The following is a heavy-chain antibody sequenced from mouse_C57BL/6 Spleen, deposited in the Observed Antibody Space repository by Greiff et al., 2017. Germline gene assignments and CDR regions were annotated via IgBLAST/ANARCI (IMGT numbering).Heavy chain of an antibody. J-gene: IGHJ2*01. V-gene: IGHV1-39*01. CDR2: INPNYGTT. D-gene: IGHD4-1*01. CDR1: GYSFTDYN. Sequence: VHVKQSGPELVKPGASVKISCKASGYSFTDYNMNWVKQSNGKSLEWIGVINPNYGTTSYNQKFKGKATLTVDQSSSTAYMQLNSLTSEDSAVYYCARRGDKLGSFDYWGQGTTLTVSS. CDR3: ARRGDKLGSFDY.